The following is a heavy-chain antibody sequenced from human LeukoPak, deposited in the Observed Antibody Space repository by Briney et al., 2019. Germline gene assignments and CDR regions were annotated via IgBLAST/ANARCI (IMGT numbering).Heavy chain of an antibody. V-gene: IGHV3-7*01. CDR1: GFTFSSSW. CDR2: VKRDGSEK. Sequence: PGGSLRLSCADSGFTFSSSWMSWVRQAPGKGLEWVANVKRDGSEKYYVDSLKGRFTISRDNAKNSLYLEMNSLTVEDTAVYYCAKYDVWSGFSYDCWGQGTLVTVSS. CDR3: AKYDVWSGFSYDC. J-gene: IGHJ4*02. D-gene: IGHD3-3*01.